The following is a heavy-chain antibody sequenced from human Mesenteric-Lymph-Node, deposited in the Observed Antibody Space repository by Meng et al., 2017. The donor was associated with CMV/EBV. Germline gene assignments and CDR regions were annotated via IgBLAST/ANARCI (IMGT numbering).Heavy chain of an antibody. V-gene: IGHV4-34*01. CDR1: GGSFSGYY. CDR3: ARSTELRFLECLPGY. D-gene: IGHD3-3*01. Sequence: LSCAVYGGSFSGYYWSWIRQPPGKGLEWIGEINHSGSTNYNPSLKSRVTISVDTSKNQFPLKLSSVTAADTAVYYCARSTELRFLECLPGYWGQGTLVTVSS. CDR2: INHSGST. J-gene: IGHJ4*02.